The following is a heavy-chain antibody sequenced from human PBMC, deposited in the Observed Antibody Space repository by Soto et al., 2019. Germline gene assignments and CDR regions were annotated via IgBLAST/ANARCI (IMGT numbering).Heavy chain of an antibody. Sequence: EVQLLQSGGGLIQPGGSLRLSCAASGFTFDNYAMNWVRQAPGKGPEWVSIISDSGGSTYYTDSVKGRFTFSRDNSKNNLYLQITSPRDEDAVVFPCATDLGGGVGVCDIWGQGTMVVVSS. V-gene: IGHV3-23*01. CDR3: ATDLGGGVGVCDI. CDR2: ISDSGGST. D-gene: IGHD3-10*01. CDR1: GFTFDNYA. J-gene: IGHJ3*02.